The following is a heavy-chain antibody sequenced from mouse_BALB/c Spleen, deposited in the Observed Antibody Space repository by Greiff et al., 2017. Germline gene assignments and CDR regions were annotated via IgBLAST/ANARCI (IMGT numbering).Heavy chain of an antibody. CDR2: IYPGSGST. J-gene: IGHJ2*01. CDR3: TRGGYFTH. V-gene: IGHV1S22*01. D-gene: IGHD2-12*01. CDR1: GYTFTSYW. Sequence: LQQPGSELVRPGASVKLSCKASGYTFTSYWMHWVKQRHGQGLEWIGNIYPGSGSTNYDEKFKSKGTLTVDTSSSTAYMHLSSLTSEDSAVYYCTRGGYFTHWGQGTTLTVSS.